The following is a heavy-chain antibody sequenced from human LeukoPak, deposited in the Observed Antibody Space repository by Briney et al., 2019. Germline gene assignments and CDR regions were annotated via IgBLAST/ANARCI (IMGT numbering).Heavy chain of an antibody. CDR3: ARGRMDSSSWYVFPPCDY. Sequence: PGGSLRLSCAVSGFTFSSRWMSWVRQPPGKGLDWIGELNHSGSTNYNPSLKSRVTISVDTSKNQFSLKLSSVTAADTAVYYCARGRMDSSSWYVFPPCDYWGQGTLVTVSS. CDR2: LNHSGST. D-gene: IGHD6-13*01. J-gene: IGHJ4*02. V-gene: IGHV4-34*01. CDR1: GFTFSSRW.